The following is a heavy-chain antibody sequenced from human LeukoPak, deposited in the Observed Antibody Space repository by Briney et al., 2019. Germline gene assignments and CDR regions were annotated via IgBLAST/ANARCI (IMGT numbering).Heavy chain of an antibody. V-gene: IGHV3-23*01. Sequence: GGSLRLSCAASGFHFSCYVMSWVPQAPGKGLEWVSAISGSGAGTYYADSVKGRFTISRDNSKNTLYLQMNSLRAEDTAVYYCAKGYVVVMYCFDCWGQGTLVTVSS. CDR2: ISGSGAGT. J-gene: IGHJ4*02. D-gene: IGHD2-15*01. CDR1: GFHFSCYV. CDR3: AKGYVVVMYCFDC.